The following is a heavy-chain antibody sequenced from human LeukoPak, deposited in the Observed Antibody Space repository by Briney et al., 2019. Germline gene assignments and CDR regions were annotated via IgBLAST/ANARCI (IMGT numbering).Heavy chain of an antibody. CDR2: VNHSGYT. D-gene: IGHD6-13*01. J-gene: IGHJ5*02. CDR3: AREQGWFDP. V-gene: IGHV4-34*01. CDR1: GTSFTSYY. Sequence: SETLSLTCGVSGTSFTSYYWSWIRQTPGTGLEWIGEVNHSGYTNMNPSLKSRVTISVDTSKTQFSLKLSSVTAADTAVYYCAREQGWFDPWGQGTLVTVSS.